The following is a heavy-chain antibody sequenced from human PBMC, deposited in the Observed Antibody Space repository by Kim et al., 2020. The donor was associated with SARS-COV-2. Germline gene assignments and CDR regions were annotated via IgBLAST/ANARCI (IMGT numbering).Heavy chain of an antibody. CDR2: IIGSGTTI. V-gene: IGHV3-48*03. CDR1: GFTFSSYE. D-gene: IGHD4-4*01. Sequence: GSLRLSCTASGFTFSSYEMNWVRQAPGKGLEWVSDIIGSGTTIYYADSVRGRFTISRDNDKNSLFLQMNSLRAEDTAVYYCARGPNYSPFDYWGQGTLVTVSS. J-gene: IGHJ4*02. CDR3: ARGPNYSPFDY.